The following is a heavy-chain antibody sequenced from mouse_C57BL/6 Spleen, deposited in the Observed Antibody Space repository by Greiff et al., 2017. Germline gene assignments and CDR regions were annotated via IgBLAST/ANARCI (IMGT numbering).Heavy chain of an antibody. V-gene: IGHV1-82*01. CDR2: IYPGDGDP. CDR3: APIYYDYDGYAMDY. CDR1: GYAFSSSW. Sequence: QVQLQQSGPELVKPGASVKISCKASGYAFSSSWMNWVKQRPGTGLEWIGRIYPGDGDPNYNGQFKGKATLTADKSSSTAYMQLSSLTSEDSAVYFCAPIYYDYDGYAMDYWGQGTSVTVSS. D-gene: IGHD2-4*01. J-gene: IGHJ4*01.